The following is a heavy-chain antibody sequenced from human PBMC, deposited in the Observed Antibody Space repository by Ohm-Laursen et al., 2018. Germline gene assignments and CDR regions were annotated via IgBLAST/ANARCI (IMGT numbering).Heavy chain of an antibody. J-gene: IGHJ4*02. CDR1: GGSFTSYY. V-gene: IGHV4-59*12. D-gene: IGHD1-1*01. CDR2: ISYSGST. CDR3: ARDVGSTGVDY. Sequence: SDTLSLTCSVSGGSFTSYYWSWIRQPPGKGLEWIGYISYSGSTNDNPSLKSRVTILEDTSKSQFSWKLSPVTAADTAVYYCARDVGSTGVDYWGQGTLVTVSS.